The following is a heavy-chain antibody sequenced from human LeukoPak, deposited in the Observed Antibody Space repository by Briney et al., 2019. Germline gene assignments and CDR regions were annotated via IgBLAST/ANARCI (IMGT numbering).Heavy chain of an antibody. CDR2: IIPILGIA. Sequence: SVKVSCKASGGTFSSYAISWVRQAPGQGLEGMGRIIPILGIANYAQKFQGRVTITADKSTSTAYMELSSLRSEDTAVYYCARDVNSYYYYGMDVWGQGTTVTVSS. CDR1: GGTFSSYA. D-gene: IGHD2/OR15-2a*01. J-gene: IGHJ6*02. CDR3: ARDVNSYYYYGMDV. V-gene: IGHV1-69*04.